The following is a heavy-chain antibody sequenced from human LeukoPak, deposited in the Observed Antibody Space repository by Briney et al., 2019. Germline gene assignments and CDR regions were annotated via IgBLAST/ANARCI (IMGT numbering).Heavy chain of an antibody. CDR2: INSDGN. D-gene: IGHD3-16*01. CDR3: ARGYTFGTLDY. Sequence: GGSLRLSCAASGFTLSTYWIHWVRQPPGKGLVWVSRINSDGNSFADSVKGRFTISRDNAKNTVYLQMNSLRAEDTAVYFCARGYTFGTLDYRGQGALVTVSS. V-gene: IGHV3-74*01. CDR1: GFTLSTYW. J-gene: IGHJ4*02.